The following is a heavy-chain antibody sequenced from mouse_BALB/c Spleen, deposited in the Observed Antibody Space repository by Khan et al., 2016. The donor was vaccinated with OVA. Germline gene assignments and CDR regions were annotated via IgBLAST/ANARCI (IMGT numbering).Heavy chain of an antibody. J-gene: IGHJ3*01. Sequence: EVQLQQSGPDLVKPGASVKISCKASGYSFTLYYMTWVKQSHGKSLEWIGRVNPNTGGSDYNQEFKGKAILTVDKSSNTAYMELHSLTSEDAAVYYGARGYDGCAYWGQGTRVTVSA. CDR3: ARGYDGCAY. CDR1: GYSFTLYY. CDR2: VNPNTGGS. D-gene: IGHD2-14*01. V-gene: IGHV1-18*01.